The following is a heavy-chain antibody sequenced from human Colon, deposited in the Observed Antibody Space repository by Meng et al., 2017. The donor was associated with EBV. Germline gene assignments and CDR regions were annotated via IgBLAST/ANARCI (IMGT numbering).Heavy chain of an antibody. Sequence: QMQLPESGPGLVXPXXXXXRTCAVSGGSISISTWWSWVRQPPGKGLEWIGEIYHSGGTNYNPSLRGRVAVSLDTSKSQFSLMLTSVTAADTAVYYCVRSSAWVRTGFDPWGQGTLVTVSS. V-gene: IGHV4-4*02. D-gene: IGHD6-19*01. J-gene: IGHJ5*02. CDR2: IYHSGGT. CDR1: GGSISISTW. CDR3: VRSSAWVRTGFDP.